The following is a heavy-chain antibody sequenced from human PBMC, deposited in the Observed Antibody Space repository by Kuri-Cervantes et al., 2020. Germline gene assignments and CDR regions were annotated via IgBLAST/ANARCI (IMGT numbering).Heavy chain of an antibody. Sequence: SETLSLTCTVSGGSISSYYWSWIRQPPGKGLEWIGYIYYSGSTNYNPSLKSRVTISVDTSKNQFSLKLSSVTAADTAVYYCARVSRAYYYDSSGYLDYWGQGTLVTVSS. CDR2: IYYSGST. V-gene: IGHV4-59*01. J-gene: IGHJ4*02. CDR1: GGSISSYY. D-gene: IGHD3-22*01. CDR3: ARVSRAYYYDSSGYLDY.